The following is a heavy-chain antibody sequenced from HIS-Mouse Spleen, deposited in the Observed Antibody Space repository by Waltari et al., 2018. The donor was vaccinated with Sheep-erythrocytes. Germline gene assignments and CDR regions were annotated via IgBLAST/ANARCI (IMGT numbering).Heavy chain of an antibody. CDR1: GFSVDGYS. Sequence: EVQLVESGGGLVRPGRSLRLPCASAGFSVDGYSLHWARQAPGKGLDWVSGISWNSGSIGYADSVKGRFTISRDNAKNSLYLQMNSLRAEDTALYYCAKDISRNIVVVPAAVGDYWGQGTLVTVSS. D-gene: IGHD2-2*01. CDR2: ISWNSGSI. V-gene: IGHV3-9*01. J-gene: IGHJ4*02. CDR3: AKDISRNIVVVPAAVGDY.